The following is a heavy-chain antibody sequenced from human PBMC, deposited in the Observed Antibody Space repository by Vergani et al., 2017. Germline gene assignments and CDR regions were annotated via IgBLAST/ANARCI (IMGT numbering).Heavy chain of an antibody. J-gene: IGHJ5*02. V-gene: IGHV4-59*02. Sequence: QVKLQESGPGLVKPSETLSLTCTVSGASVNSYYWSWIWQPPGKGLEWMGYVSFRGDTLYDPSVKGRITISLNTSSNQFSLYLTSVTAADTAMYYCARRISSYYFDIWGQGVLITVSS. CDR2: VSFRGDT. CDR3: ARRISSYYFDI. D-gene: IGHD2-2*01. CDR1: GASVNSYY.